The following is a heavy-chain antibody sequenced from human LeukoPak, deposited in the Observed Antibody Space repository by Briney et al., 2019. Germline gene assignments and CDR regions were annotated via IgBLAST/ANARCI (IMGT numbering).Heavy chain of an antibody. CDR3: ARTKLTGEAYYYLDV. CDR2: IDWDDDK. D-gene: IGHD7-27*01. CDR1: GFSLSTSGMC. J-gene: IGHJ6*03. V-gene: IGHV2-70*11. Sequence: SGPALVKPTQTLTLTCTFSGFSLSTSGMCVSWIRQPPGKALEWLARIDWDDDKYYSTSLKTRLTISKDTSKNQVVLTMTNMDPVDTATYYCARTKLTGEAYYYLDVWGKGTTVTVSS.